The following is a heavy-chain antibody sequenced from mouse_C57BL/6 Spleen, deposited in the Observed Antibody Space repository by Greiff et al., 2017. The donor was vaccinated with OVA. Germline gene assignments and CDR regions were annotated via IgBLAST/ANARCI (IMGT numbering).Heavy chain of an antibody. CDR3: ARIDYGRLYYAMDY. CDR2: INPNNGGT. V-gene: IGHV1-18*01. D-gene: IGHD1-1*01. CDR1: GYTFTDYN. Sequence: EVQLQQSGPELVKPGASVKIPCKASGYTFTDYNMDWVKQSHGKSLEWIGDINPNNGGTIYNQKFKGKATLTVDKSSSTAYMELRSLTSEDTAVYYCARIDYGRLYYAMDYWGQGTSVTVSS. J-gene: IGHJ4*01.